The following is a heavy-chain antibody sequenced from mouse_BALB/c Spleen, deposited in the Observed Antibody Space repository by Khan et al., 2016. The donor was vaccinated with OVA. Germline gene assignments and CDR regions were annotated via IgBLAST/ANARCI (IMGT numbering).Heavy chain of an antibody. V-gene: IGHV1-77*01. D-gene: IGHD1-1*01. CDR1: GYTFTDYI. J-gene: IGHJ2*01. CDR2: IYPGSGST. Sequence: QVRLQQSGPVLVKPGASVKMSCKASGYTFTDYIINWVRQRTGQGLEWIGQIYPGSGSTYYNEKFKGKATLNADKSSNTAYMQLRSLTSEDPAVYFCARSGYGSLGYWGQGTTLTVSS. CDR3: ARSGYGSLGY.